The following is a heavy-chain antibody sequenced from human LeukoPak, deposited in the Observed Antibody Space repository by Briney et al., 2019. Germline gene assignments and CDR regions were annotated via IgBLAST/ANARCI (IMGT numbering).Heavy chain of an antibody. Sequence: PSETLSLTCTVSGGSISSYYWSWIRQPPGKGLEWIGYIYYSGSTNYSPSLKSRVTISVDTSKNQFSLKLSSVTASDTAVYYCARQGLRKNWFDPWGQGTLVTVSS. CDR2: IYYSGST. V-gene: IGHV4-59*08. J-gene: IGHJ5*02. CDR3: ARQGLRKNWFDP. D-gene: IGHD5/OR15-5a*01. CDR1: GGSISSYY.